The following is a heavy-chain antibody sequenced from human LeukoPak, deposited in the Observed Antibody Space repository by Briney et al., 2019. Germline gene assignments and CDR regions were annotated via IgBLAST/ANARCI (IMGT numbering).Heavy chain of an antibody. D-gene: IGHD6-19*01. CDR1: GFTFHDHG. CDR3: AREATWGQWYFDL. CDR2: IAADGGVK. J-gene: IGHJ4*02. V-gene: IGHV3-30*03. Sequence: GTSLRLSCAASGFTFHDHGMDWFRQAPGKGLEWVAVIAADGGVKQYTDFVKGRFSLSRDNSKNTLFLEMNGLTVEDTAVYYCAREATWGQWYFDLWGQGAPVTVSS.